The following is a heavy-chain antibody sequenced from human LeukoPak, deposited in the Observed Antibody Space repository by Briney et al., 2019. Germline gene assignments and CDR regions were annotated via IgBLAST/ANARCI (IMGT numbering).Heavy chain of an antibody. V-gene: IGHV4-38-2*01. CDR2: IYHSGST. CDR3: ATVLLWFGEFIPGAFDI. J-gene: IGHJ3*02. CDR1: GYSISSGYY. Sequence: PSETLSLTCAVSGYSISSGYYWGWIRQPPGKGLEWIGSIYHSGSTYYNPSLKSRVTISVDTSKNQFSLKLSSVTAADTAVYYRATVLLWFGEFIPGAFDIWGQGTMVTVSS. D-gene: IGHD3-10*01.